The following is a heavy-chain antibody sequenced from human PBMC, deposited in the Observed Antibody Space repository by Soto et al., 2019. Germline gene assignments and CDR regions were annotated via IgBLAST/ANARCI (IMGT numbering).Heavy chain of an antibody. Sequence: HMQLEQSGPEAKKSGTSVKVSCKASGFTFSNSAIQCVRQTRGQRLEWRGWIVVGSGNTNYAREPHGRVPITSDLCTNEAYMELSSLRSDDTVIYYCAARRGYYTSYYYMDFWGEGTTVTVSS. CDR2: IVVGSGNT. D-gene: IGHD3-3*01. CDR1: GFTFSNSA. J-gene: IGHJ6*03. V-gene: IGHV1-58*02. CDR3: AARRGYYTSYYYMDF.